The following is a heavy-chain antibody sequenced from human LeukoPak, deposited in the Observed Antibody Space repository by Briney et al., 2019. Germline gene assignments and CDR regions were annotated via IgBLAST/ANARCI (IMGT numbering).Heavy chain of an antibody. CDR1: GYSFNSYW. D-gene: IGHD3-10*01. CDR3: ARHTYRSGSDVDY. CDR2: IYPGDSDT. J-gene: IGHJ4*02. Sequence: GESLKISRKGSGYSFNSYWIGWVRPMPGKGLEWMGIIYPGDSDTRYSPSFQGQVTISADKSISTAYLQWSSLKASDTAMYYCARHTYRSGSDVDYWGRGTLVTVSS. V-gene: IGHV5-51*01.